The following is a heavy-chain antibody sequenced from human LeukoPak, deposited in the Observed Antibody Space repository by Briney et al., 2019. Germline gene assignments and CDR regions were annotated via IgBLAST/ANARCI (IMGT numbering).Heavy chain of an antibody. J-gene: IGHJ5*02. D-gene: IGHD2-2*03. CDR3: AKDGDCSSTSCHQNWFDP. Sequence: PGGSLRLSCAASGFTFSSYGMHWVRQAPGKGLEWVAFIRYDGSNKYYADSVKGRFTISRDNSKNTLYLQMNSLRAEDTAVYYCAKDGDCSSTSCHQNWFDPWGQGTLVTVSS. CDR2: IRYDGSNK. V-gene: IGHV3-30*02. CDR1: GFTFSSYG.